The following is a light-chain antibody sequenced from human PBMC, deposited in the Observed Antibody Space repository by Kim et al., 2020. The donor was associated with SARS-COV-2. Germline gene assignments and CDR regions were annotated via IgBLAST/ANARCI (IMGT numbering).Light chain of an antibody. CDR1: QRINSY. Sequence: DIQMTQSPSSLSASVGDRVTITCRASQRINSYLNWYQQKPGKAPNLVIYLASSLQSGVPSRFSGSGSGTEFTLTISSLQPEDFATYYCHQVYSTPLTFGGGTKVDIK. J-gene: IGKJ4*01. CDR3: HQVYSTPLT. CDR2: LAS. V-gene: IGKV1-39*01.